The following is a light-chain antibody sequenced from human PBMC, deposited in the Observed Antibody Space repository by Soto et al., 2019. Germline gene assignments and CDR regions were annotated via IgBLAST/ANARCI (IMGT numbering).Light chain of an antibody. CDR3: QQSYNTPRT. Sequence: DIQMTQSPSSLSASVGDRVTITCRTSQPISEYLNWYQQKPGKAPSLLIYTSSNLQTGVPSRFSGSGSGTHFTLTINSLKTEDFATYYCQQSYNTPRTFGQGTKVDIK. CDR1: QPISEY. V-gene: IGKV1-39*01. J-gene: IGKJ1*01. CDR2: TSS.